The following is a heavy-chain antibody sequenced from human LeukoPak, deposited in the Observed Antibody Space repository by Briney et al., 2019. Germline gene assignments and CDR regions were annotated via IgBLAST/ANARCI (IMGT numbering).Heavy chain of an antibody. CDR3: ARVLTYYYYGMDV. Sequence: ASVKVSCKASGYTFTSYGISWVRQAPGQGLEWMGWISAYNGDTSYAQKLQGRVTMTTDTSTSTAYMEPRSLRSDDTAVYYCARVLTYYYYGMDVWGQGTTVTVSS. CDR2: ISAYNGDT. CDR1: GYTFTSYG. J-gene: IGHJ6*02. V-gene: IGHV1-18*01.